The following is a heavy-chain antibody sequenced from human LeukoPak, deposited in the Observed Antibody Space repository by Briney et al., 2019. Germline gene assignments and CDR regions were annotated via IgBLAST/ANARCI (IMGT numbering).Heavy chain of an antibody. CDR1: GFTFNNAW. D-gene: IGHD6-13*01. V-gene: IGHV3-15*07. Sequence: GGSLRLSCAASGFTFNNAWMNWVRQAPGKGLEWVGRFKSKTDGGTIDYAAPVKGRFTISRDDSKNTLYLQMNSLRAEDTAVYYCAKDRPYSSSRAFDYWGQGTLVTVSS. CDR2: FKSKTDGGTI. J-gene: IGHJ4*02. CDR3: AKDRPYSSSRAFDY.